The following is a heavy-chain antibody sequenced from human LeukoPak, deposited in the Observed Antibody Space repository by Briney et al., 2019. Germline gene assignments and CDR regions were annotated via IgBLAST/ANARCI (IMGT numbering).Heavy chain of an antibody. V-gene: IGHV4-59*08. D-gene: IGHD3-10*01. CDR2: IYYSGST. CDR1: GGSISSYY. J-gene: IGHJ5*02. CDR3: ARSIWFGEILSWFDP. Sequence: PSETLSLTCTVSGGSISSYYWSWIRQPPGKGLEWIGYIYYSGSTNYNPSLKSRLTISVDTSKNQFSLKLSSVTAADTAVYYCARSIWFGEILSWFDPWGQGTLVTVSS.